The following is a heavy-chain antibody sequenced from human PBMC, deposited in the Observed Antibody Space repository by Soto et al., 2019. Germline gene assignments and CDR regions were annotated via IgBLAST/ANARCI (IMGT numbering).Heavy chain of an antibody. CDR2: IYHSGST. V-gene: IGHV4-30-2*01. CDR3: ARVAYCGGDCYRGFDP. D-gene: IGHD2-21*02. J-gene: IGHJ5*02. CDR1: GGSISSGGYS. Sequence: QLQLQESGSGLVKPSQTLSLTCAVSGGSISSGGYSWSWIRQPPGKGLEWIGYIYHSGSTYYNPSLKRRVTISVDRSKNRFSLKLSSVTAADTAVYYCARVAYCGGDCYRGFDPWGQGTLVTVSS.